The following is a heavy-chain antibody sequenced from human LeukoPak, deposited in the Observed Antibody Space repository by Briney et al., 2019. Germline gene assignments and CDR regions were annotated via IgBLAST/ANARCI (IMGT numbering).Heavy chain of an antibody. CDR2: ISWNSGSI. D-gene: IGHD6-19*01. CDR1: GFTFDDYA. V-gene: IGHV3-9*01. Sequence: PGGSLRLSCAASGFTFDDYAMHWVRQAPGKGLEGVSGISWNSGSIGYADSVKGRFTISRDNAKNSLYLQMNSLRAEDTALYYCAKDKGIAVAGTLDYWGQGTLVTVSS. J-gene: IGHJ4*02. CDR3: AKDKGIAVAGTLDY.